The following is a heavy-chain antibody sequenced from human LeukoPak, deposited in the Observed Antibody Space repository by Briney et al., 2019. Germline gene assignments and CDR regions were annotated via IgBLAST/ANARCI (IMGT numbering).Heavy chain of an antibody. Sequence: SETLSLTCAVYGGSFSGYYWSWIRQPPGKGLEWIGEINHSGSTNYNPSLKSRVTISVDTSKNQFSLKLSSVTAADTAVYYCARVMAAAGRLDYWGQGTLVTVSS. D-gene: IGHD6-13*01. CDR2: INHSGST. V-gene: IGHV4-34*01. CDR1: GGSFSGYY. CDR3: ARVMAAAGRLDY. J-gene: IGHJ4*02.